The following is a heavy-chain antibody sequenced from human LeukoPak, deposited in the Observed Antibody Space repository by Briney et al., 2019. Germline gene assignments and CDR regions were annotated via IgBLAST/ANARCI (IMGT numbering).Heavy chain of an antibody. V-gene: IGHV3-33*06. CDR2: IWYDGSNK. J-gene: IGHJ4*02. CDR3: AKDLMAARHLDY. Sequence: GGSLRLSCAASGFTFSSYGMHWVRQAPGKGLEWVAVIWYDGSNKYYADSVKGRFTISRDNSKNTLYLQMNSLRAEDTAVYYCAKDLMAARHLDYWGQGTLVTVSS. CDR1: GFTFSSYG. D-gene: IGHD6-6*01.